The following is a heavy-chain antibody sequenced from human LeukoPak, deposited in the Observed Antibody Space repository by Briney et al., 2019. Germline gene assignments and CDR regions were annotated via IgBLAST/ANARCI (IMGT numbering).Heavy chain of an antibody. CDR3: ARVLLTYGDYTIYYFDY. V-gene: IGHV1-46*01. D-gene: IGHD4-17*01. J-gene: IGHJ4*02. CDR2: ISPSGGST. Sequence: ASVKVSCKAFGYTFTGYWMHWVRQAPGQGPEWMGVISPSGGSTIYAQKFKGRVTLTRDTSISTAYMELSRLRSDDTAVYYCARVLLTYGDYTIYYFDYWGQGTLVTVSS. CDR1: GYTFTGYW.